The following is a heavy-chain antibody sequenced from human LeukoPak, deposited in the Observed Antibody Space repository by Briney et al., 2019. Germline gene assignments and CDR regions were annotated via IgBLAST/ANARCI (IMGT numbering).Heavy chain of an antibody. V-gene: IGHV3-30*18. CDR3: AKVRSGSFHVIYFDY. J-gene: IGHJ4*02. D-gene: IGHD1-26*01. Sequence: GRSLRLSCAASGSTFSSFAMHWVRQAPGKGLEWVAVISYDGSNKYYADSMKGRFTISRDNSKNTLFLQMNSLRAEDTAVYYCAKVRSGSFHVIYFDYWGQGTLVTVSS. CDR1: GSTFSSFA. CDR2: ISYDGSNK.